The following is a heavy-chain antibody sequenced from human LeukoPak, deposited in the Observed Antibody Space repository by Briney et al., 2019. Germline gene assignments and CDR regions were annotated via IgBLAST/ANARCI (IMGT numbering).Heavy chain of an antibody. Sequence: GGSLRLSCAASGFTFSSYAMSWVRQAPGKGLEWVLAISGSGGSTYYADSVKGRFTISRDNSKNTLYLQMNSLRAEDTAVYYCAKACRGPYYYYGMDVWGQGTTVTVSS. CDR1: GFTFSSYA. CDR3: AKACRGPYYYYGMDV. J-gene: IGHJ6*02. V-gene: IGHV3-23*01. CDR2: ISGSGGST.